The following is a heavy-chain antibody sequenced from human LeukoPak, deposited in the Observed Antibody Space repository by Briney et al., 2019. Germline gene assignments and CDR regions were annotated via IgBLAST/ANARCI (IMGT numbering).Heavy chain of an antibody. V-gene: IGHV1-2*02. J-gene: IGHJ4*02. CDR2: IHPRSGDT. Sequence: ASVKVSCKASGYSFTAFYIHWVRQAPGQGLEWMGWIHPRSGDTRYAQKFQGRVTMARDTSISTVYMDLSSLGSDNTAVYYCTRDGEYGTGSYYRGSFDYWGQGILVTVSS. CDR3: TRDGEYGTGSYYRGSFDY. CDR1: GYSFTAFY. D-gene: IGHD3-10*01.